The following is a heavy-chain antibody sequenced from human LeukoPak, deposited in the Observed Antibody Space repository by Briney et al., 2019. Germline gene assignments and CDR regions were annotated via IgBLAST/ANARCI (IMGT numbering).Heavy chain of an antibody. V-gene: IGHV4-61*08. CDR2: IYYSGST. CDR1: GGSISSGGYY. D-gene: IGHD2-2*02. CDR3: ARGGQYCSSTSCYIFDY. J-gene: IGHJ4*02. Sequence: SETLSLTCTVSGGSISSGGYYWSWIRQPPGKGLEWIGYIYYSGSTNYNPSLKSRVTISVDTSKNQFSLKLSSVTAADTAVYYCARGGQYCSSTSCYIFDYWGQGTLVTVSS.